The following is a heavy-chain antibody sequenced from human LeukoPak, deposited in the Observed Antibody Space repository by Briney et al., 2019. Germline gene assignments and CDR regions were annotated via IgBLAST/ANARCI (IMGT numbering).Heavy chain of an antibody. J-gene: IGHJ5*02. CDR2: IRQDGSEI. Sequence: PGGSLRLSCAASGFTFSSYSMNWVRQAPGKGLEWVANIRQDGSEIYYVDSVKGRFTISRDNAHNSLYLQMSSLRSEDTAVYFCARVGAAANWFDPWGQGTLVTVSS. CDR3: ARVGAAANWFDP. D-gene: IGHD6-13*01. V-gene: IGHV3-7*01. CDR1: GFTFSSYS.